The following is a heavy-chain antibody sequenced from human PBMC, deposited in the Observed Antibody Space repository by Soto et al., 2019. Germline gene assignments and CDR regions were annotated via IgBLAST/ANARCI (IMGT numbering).Heavy chain of an antibody. CDR2: IYPGDSDT. Sequence: PGESLKISCKGSGYRFSSYWIAWVRQMPGKGLEWMGIIYPGDSDTMYSPSFQGQVTFSADKSTSTAYLQWSSLKAPDTAMYYCARQGSNGAYYYYGMDVWGQGTTVTVSS. V-gene: IGHV5-51*01. J-gene: IGHJ6*02. D-gene: IGHD2-8*01. CDR1: GYRFSSYW. CDR3: ARQGSNGAYYYYGMDV.